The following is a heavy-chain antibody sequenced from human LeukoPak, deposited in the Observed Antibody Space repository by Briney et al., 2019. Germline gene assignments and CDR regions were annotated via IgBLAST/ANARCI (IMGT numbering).Heavy chain of an antibody. CDR2: ICNDGNNK. Sequence: GRSLRLSCEASGFTFSRYGMHWVRQAPGKGLEWVAVICNDGNNKYYADSVKGRFTISRDNSKNTLYLEMNSLRAEDTAIYYCVRYVEMATTTGLDYWGQGTLVTVSS. D-gene: IGHD5-24*01. J-gene: IGHJ4*02. V-gene: IGHV3-33*01. CDR3: VRYVEMATTTGLDY. CDR1: GFTFSRYG.